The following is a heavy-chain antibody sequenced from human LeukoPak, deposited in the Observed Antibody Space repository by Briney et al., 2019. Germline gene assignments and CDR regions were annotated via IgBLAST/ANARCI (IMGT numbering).Heavy chain of an antibody. J-gene: IGHJ6*03. CDR2: IYYSGST. CDR3: ARVELERRNYYYMDV. Sequence: PSGTLSLTCTVSGGSISSSSYYWGWIRQPPGKGLEWIGSIYYSGSTYYNPSLKSRVTISVDTSKNQFSLKLSSVTAAGTAVYYCARVELERRNYYYMDVWGKGTTVTVSS. CDR1: GGSISSSSYY. D-gene: IGHD1-1*01. V-gene: IGHV4-39*07.